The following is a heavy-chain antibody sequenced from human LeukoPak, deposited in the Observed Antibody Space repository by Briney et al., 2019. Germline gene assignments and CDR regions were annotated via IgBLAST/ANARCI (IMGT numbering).Heavy chain of an antibody. CDR2: ISSNGGST. D-gene: IGHD4-23*01. CDR3: ARDPKVVGTDY. Sequence: GGSLRLSCAASGFTFSSYAMHWVRQAPGKGLEYVSAISSNGGSTYYANSVKGRFTISRDNSKNTLYLQMGSLRAEDMAVYYCARDPKVVGTDYWGQGTLVTVSS. CDR1: GFTFSSYA. V-gene: IGHV3-64*01. J-gene: IGHJ4*02.